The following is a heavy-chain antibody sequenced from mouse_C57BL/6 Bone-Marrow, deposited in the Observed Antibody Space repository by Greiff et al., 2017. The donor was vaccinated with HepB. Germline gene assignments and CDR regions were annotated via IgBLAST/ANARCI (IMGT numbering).Heavy chain of an antibody. CDR2: IDPSDSYT. V-gene: IGHV1-59*01. D-gene: IGHD1-1*01. CDR1: GYTFTSYW. J-gene: IGHJ4*01. CDR3: ARERGITTVVDYAMDY. Sequence: QVQLQQPGAELVRPGTSVKLSCKASGYTFTSYWMHWVKQRPGQGLEWIGVIDPSDSYTNYNQKFKGKATLTVDTSSSTAYMQRSSLTSEDSAVYYCARERGITTVVDYAMDYWGQGTSVTVSS.